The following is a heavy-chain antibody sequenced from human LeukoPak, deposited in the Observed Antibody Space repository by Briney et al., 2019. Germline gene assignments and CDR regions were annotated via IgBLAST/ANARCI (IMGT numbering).Heavy chain of an antibody. D-gene: IGHD6-19*01. J-gene: IGHJ4*02. V-gene: IGHV5-51*01. Sequence: GESLKISCKGSGYSFTTYWIAWVRQMPGKGPEWMGIIYPGDSDIRYSPSFQGQVTISVDKSISTAYLQWSSLKASDTAMYYCAREAVAGPMGFDYWGQGTLVTVSS. CDR1: GYSFTTYW. CDR2: IYPGDSDI. CDR3: AREAVAGPMGFDY.